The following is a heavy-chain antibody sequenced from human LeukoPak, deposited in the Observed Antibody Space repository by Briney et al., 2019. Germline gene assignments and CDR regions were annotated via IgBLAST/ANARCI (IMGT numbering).Heavy chain of an antibody. CDR1: GGSSSGYY. CDR2: INHSGST. D-gene: IGHD2-15*01. J-gene: IGHJ5*02. CDR3: ARGDLYCSGGSCYPGYWFDP. Sequence: PSETLSLTCAVYGGSSSGYYWSWIRQPPGKGLEWIGEINHSGSTNYNPSLKSRVTISVDTSKNQFSLKLSSVTAADTAVYYCARGDLYCSGGSCYPGYWFDPWGQGTLVTVSS. V-gene: IGHV4-34*01.